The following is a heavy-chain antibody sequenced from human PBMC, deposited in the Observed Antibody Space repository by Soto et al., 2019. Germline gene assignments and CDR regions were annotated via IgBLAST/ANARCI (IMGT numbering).Heavy chain of an antibody. D-gene: IGHD3-10*01. Sequence: SETLSLTCTVSGGSISSYYWSWIRQPPGKGLEWIGYIYYSGSTNYNPSLKSRVTISVDTSKNQFSLKLSSVPAADTAVYYCAREPGPYGSGSVVWGDPWGKGTLVTVS. CDR3: AREPGPYGSGSVVWGDP. J-gene: IGHJ5*02. V-gene: IGHV4-59*01. CDR1: GGSISSYY. CDR2: IYYSGST.